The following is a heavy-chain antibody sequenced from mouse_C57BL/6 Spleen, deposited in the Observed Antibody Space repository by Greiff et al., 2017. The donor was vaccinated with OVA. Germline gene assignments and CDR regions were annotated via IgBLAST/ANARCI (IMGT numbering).Heavy chain of an antibody. CDR2: IDPEDGVT. Sequence: VQLQQSGAELVKPGASVKLSCTASGFNIKDYYMHWVKQRTEQGLEWIGRIDPEDGVTKYAPKFQGKATITADTSSNTAYLQLSSLTSEDTAVDYCARFHYSGSSYGYFDVWGTGTTVTVSS. CDR3: ARFHYSGSSYGYFDV. V-gene: IGHV14-2*01. CDR1: GFNIKDYY. J-gene: IGHJ1*03. D-gene: IGHD1-1*01.